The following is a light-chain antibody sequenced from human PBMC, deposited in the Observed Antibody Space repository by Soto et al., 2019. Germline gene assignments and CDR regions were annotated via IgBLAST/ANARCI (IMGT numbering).Light chain of an antibody. CDR3: QQHSNCPLT. Sequence: ELVMTRSPATLSVSPGERVTPSCRASQNIHSNLAWYQQKPGQSPRLLIYGASTRATGIPARFSGSGSGTEFTLTISSLQSEDFAVYYCQQHSNCPLTFGGGTKVDI. CDR1: QNIHSN. J-gene: IGKJ4*02. V-gene: IGKV3-15*01. CDR2: GAS.